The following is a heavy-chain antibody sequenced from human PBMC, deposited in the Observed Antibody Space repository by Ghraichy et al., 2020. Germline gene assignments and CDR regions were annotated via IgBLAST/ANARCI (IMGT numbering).Heavy chain of an antibody. D-gene: IGHD4-17*01. CDR1: GFNFGRHW. CDR2: IKPDGSDR. Sequence: RGSLRLSCAASGFNFGRHWMSWVRQVPGKGLEWVASIKPDGSDRFYVDSVKGRFTISRDNAENSVSLEMTSLRAEDTAVYYCARDPYGDYKYGGTDYWGRGTLVSVSS. V-gene: IGHV3-7*01. CDR3: ARDPYGDYKYGGTDY. J-gene: IGHJ4*02.